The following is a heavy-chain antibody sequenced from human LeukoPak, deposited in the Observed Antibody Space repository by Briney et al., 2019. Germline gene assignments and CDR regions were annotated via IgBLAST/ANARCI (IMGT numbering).Heavy chain of an antibody. Sequence: GASVKVSCKASGYTFTSYGISWVRQAPGQGLEWMGIINPSGGSTSYAQKFQGRVTMTRDTSTSTVYMELSSLRSEDTAVYYCARGRRRFLEWLHTFGAFDIWGQGTMVTVSS. CDR1: GYTFTSYG. CDR2: INPSGGST. D-gene: IGHD3-3*01. V-gene: IGHV1-46*01. CDR3: ARGRRRFLEWLHTFGAFDI. J-gene: IGHJ3*02.